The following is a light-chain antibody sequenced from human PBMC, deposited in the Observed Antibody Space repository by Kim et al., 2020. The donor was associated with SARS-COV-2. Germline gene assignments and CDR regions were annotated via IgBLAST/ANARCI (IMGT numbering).Light chain of an antibody. CDR1: TGGVTSGHY. CDR3: LLSYSGARV. J-gene: IGLJ3*02. CDR2: DTS. V-gene: IGLV7-46*01. Sequence: PGGTVTLTCGSRTGGVTSGHYPYWFQKKPGQAPRTLIDDTSNKHAWTPARFSGSLLGGKAALTLSGAQPEDEAEYYCLLSYSGARVFGGGTQLTVL.